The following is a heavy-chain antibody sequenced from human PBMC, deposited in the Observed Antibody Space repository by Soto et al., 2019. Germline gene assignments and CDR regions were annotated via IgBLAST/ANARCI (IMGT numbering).Heavy chain of an antibody. CDR1: GGSFSGYY. CDR2: INHSGST. Sequence: QVQLQQWGAGLLKPSETLSLTCAVYGGSFSGYYWTWIRQPPGTGLAWIGEINHSGSTNYHPSLKSRVTISVDTSKNQFFLKLTSVTAADMAVYYCARDKIAGLFDYWGQGTLVTVSS. J-gene: IGHJ4*02. CDR3: ARDKIAGLFDY. D-gene: IGHD2-21*01. V-gene: IGHV4-34*01.